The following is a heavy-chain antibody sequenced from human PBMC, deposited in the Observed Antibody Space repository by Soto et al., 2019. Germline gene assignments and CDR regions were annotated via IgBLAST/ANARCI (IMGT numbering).Heavy chain of an antibody. CDR2: ISGSGGST. Sequence: EVQLLESGGGLVQPGGSLRLSCAASGFTFSSYAMSWVRQAPGKGLEWVSAISGSGGSTYYADSVKGRFTISRDNSKKTPYREMNSLRAEDTAVYYCAKGGTTVTTFEDYYYGMDVWGQGTTVTVSS. J-gene: IGHJ6*02. CDR1: GFTFSSYA. D-gene: IGHD4-17*01. V-gene: IGHV3-23*01. CDR3: AKGGTTVTTFEDYYYGMDV.